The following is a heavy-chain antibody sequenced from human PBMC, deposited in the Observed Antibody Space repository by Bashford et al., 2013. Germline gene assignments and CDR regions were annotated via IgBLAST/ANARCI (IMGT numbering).Heavy chain of an antibody. J-gene: IGHJ3*01. CDR1: GYSFTAYY. CDR3: ARDVLEDLLVYLSFDL. V-gene: IGHV1-2*02. D-gene: IGHD1-26*01. Sequence: ASVKVSCKGFGYSFTAYYIHWVRRAPGQGLEWMGWINPNSGYTNYAQKFQDRVTMTRDTSINTAYMELSRLRSDDTAVYYCARDVLEDLLVYLSFDLWGQGYNGHRL. CDR2: INPNSGYT.